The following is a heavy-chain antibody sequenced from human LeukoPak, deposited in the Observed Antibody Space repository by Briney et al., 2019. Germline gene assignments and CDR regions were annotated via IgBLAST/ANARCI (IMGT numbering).Heavy chain of an antibody. V-gene: IGHV3-21*01. CDR2: ISSSSSYI. J-gene: IGHJ4*02. CDR3: ASSGWYSPIDY. Sequence: GGSPRLSCAASGFTFSSYSMNWVRQAPGKGLEWVSSISSSSSYIYYADSVKGRFTISRDNSKSTLYLQMNSLRAEDTAVYYCASSGWYSPIDYWGQGTLVTVSS. CDR1: GFTFSSYS. D-gene: IGHD6-19*01.